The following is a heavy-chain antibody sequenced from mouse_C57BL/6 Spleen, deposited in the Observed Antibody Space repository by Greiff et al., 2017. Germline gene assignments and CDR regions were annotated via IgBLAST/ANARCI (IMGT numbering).Heavy chain of an antibody. D-gene: IGHD1-2*01. J-gene: IGHJ4*01. CDR3: AKYYGTYAMDY. CDR1: GYTFTDYN. CDR2: INPNNGGT. Sequence: VQLKQPGPELVKPGASVKMSCKASGYTFTDYNMHWVKQSHGKSLEWIGYINPNNGGTSYNQKFKGKATLTVNKSSSTAYMELRSLTSEDSAVYYCAKYYGTYAMDYWGQGASVTVAS. V-gene: IGHV1-22*01.